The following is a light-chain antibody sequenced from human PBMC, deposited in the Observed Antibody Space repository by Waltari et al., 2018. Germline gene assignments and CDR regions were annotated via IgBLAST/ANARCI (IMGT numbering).Light chain of an antibody. CDR2: VNSDGSH. V-gene: IGLV4-69*01. CDR1: SGHSSNV. J-gene: IGLJ3*02. Sequence: QLVLTQSPSASASLGASVKLTCTLSSGHSSNVIAWLQQQPEKGPRDLMKVNSDGSHSKGGEIPDRFSGSSSGTERYLTISSLQSEDEADYYCQTGGHGTWVFGGGTKLTVL. CDR3: QTGGHGTWV.